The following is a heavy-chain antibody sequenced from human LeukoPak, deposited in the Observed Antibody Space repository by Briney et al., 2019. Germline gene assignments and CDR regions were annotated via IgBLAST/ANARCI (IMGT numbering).Heavy chain of an antibody. CDR2: IYSGRTT. Sequence: SETLSLTCTVSAGSISSSSHHWGWDRQSPGKGLEWIGSIYSGRTTYYNPSLNSRVTISVLTSKNQFSLQLHSVTAADTAVYYCARHDGRGGATMGALDSWGQGSLVTVSS. V-gene: IGHV4-39*01. J-gene: IGHJ4*02. CDR1: AGSISSSSHH. D-gene: IGHD5-12*01. CDR3: ARHDGRGGATMGALDS.